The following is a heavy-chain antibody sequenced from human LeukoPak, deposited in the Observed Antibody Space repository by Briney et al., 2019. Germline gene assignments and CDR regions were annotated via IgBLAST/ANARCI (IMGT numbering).Heavy chain of an antibody. J-gene: IGHJ4*02. CDR2: ISYSGNA. CDR3: ARQGGYIAPLAL. V-gene: IGHV4-59*08. D-gene: IGHD6-13*01. CDR1: GGSTGSYY. Sequence: SETLSLTCTVSGGSTGSYYWSWIRQRPGRGLERIGYISYSGNANYNPSLKSRVTISVDTSKNQFSLKLSSVTAADTAVYYCARQGGYIAPLALWGQGTLVTVSA.